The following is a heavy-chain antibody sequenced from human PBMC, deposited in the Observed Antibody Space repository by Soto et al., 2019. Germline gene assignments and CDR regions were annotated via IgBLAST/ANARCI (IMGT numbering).Heavy chain of an antibody. CDR1: GGTFSSYT. CDR3: ASGGDIVVVPAAIGWFDP. Sequence: QVQLVQSGAEVKKPGSSVKVSCKASGGTFSSYTISWVRQAPGQGLEWMGRIIPILGIANYAQKFQGRVTITADKATSTAYMELGSLRSEDTAVYYCASGGDIVVVPAAIGWFDPWGQGTLVTVSS. D-gene: IGHD2-2*01. CDR2: IIPILGIA. V-gene: IGHV1-69*02. J-gene: IGHJ5*02.